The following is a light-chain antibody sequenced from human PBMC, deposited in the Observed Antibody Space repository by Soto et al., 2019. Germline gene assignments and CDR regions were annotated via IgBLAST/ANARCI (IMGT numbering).Light chain of an antibody. J-gene: IGKJ1*01. CDR1: RSVASSF. CDR3: QQYGSSPTWT. CDR2: GAS. V-gene: IGKV3-20*01. Sequence: EIVLTQSPGTLSLSPGGRATLSCRASRSVASSFLAWYQQKPGQAPRLLIYGASSRATGIPDRFSGSGSGTDFTLTISRLEPEDFAVYYCQQYGSSPTWTFGQGTKVEIK.